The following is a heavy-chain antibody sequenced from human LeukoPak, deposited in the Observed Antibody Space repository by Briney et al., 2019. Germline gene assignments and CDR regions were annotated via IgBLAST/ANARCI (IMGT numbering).Heavy chain of an antibody. CDR1: GYTFTSYA. J-gene: IGHJ4*02. CDR3: ARDLGIVLVTATLGY. CDR2: INAGNGNT. Sequence: ASVKVSCKASGYTFTSYAMHWVRQAPGQRLEWMGWINAGNGNTKYSQKFQGRVTITRDTSASTAYMEPSSLRSDDTAVYYCARDLGIVLVTATLGYWGQGTLVTVSS. V-gene: IGHV1-3*01. D-gene: IGHD2-21*02.